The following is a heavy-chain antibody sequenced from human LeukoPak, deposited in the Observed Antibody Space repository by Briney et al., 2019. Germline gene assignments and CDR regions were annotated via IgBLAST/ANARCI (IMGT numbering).Heavy chain of an antibody. D-gene: IGHD2-2*01. CDR1: GFTFSSCG. CDR2: ISYDGSNK. Sequence: PGGSLRLSCAASGFTFSSCGMHWVRQAPGKGLEWVAVISYDGSNKYYADSVKGRFTISRDNSKNTLYLQMNSLRAEDTAVYYCAKTNLGYCSSTSCYGNDYWGQGTLVTVSS. J-gene: IGHJ4*02. CDR3: AKTNLGYCSSTSCYGNDY. V-gene: IGHV3-30*18.